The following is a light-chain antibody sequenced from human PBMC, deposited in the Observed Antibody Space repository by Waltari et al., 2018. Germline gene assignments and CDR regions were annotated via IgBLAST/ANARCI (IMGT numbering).Light chain of an antibody. Sequence: QSVLTQPPSASGTPGQRVTISCSGSRSNIGINYVYWYQQLPGTAPKLLIYRNNQRPSGVPDRFSGSKSGTSASLAISGLRSEDEADYYCAVWDDSLSGRVFGGGTKVTVL. CDR3: AVWDDSLSGRV. CDR1: RSNIGINY. CDR2: RNN. J-gene: IGLJ3*02. V-gene: IGLV1-47*01.